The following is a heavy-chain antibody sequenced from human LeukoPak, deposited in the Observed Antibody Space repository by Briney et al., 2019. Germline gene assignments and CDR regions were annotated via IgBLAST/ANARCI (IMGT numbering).Heavy chain of an antibody. CDR2: INTNTGNP. CDR3: ARDSRIAARRVRPPWFDP. Sequence: GASVKVSCKASGYTFTSYAMNWVRQAPGQGLEWMGWINTNTGNPTYAQGFTGRFVFSLDTSVSTAYLQISSLKAEDTAVYYCARDSRIAARRVRPPWFDPWGQGTLVTVSS. J-gene: IGHJ5*02. V-gene: IGHV7-4-1*02. CDR1: GYTFTSYA. D-gene: IGHD6-6*01.